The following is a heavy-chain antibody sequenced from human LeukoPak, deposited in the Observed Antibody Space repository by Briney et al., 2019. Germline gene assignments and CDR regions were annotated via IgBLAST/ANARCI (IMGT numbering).Heavy chain of an antibody. V-gene: IGHV3-66*02. D-gene: IGHD3-10*01. CDR3: ARALPFGGYFDY. Sequence: GGSLRLSCAASGFSVSSNYMSWVRQAPGKGLAWVSVIYGGGTTYSADSVKGRFTISRDNPKNTLYLQLNSLRAEDTAVYYCARALPFGGYFDYWGQGTLVTVSS. CDR2: IYGGGTT. J-gene: IGHJ4*02. CDR1: GFSVSSNY.